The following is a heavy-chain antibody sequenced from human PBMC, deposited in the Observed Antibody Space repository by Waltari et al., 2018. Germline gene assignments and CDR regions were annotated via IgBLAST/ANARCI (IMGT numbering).Heavy chain of an antibody. CDR1: GFTFSIYG. V-gene: IGHV3-23*04. CDR3: AKRGVVLGATRTYYFDY. Sequence: EVQLVESGGGLVQPGGSLRLSCAASGFTFSIYGMSWVRQAPGKGLEWVSSIRGSTGGTYYADSVKGRFTISRDNSKNTLYLQMNSLRAEDTAVYYCAKRGVVLGATRTYYFDYWGQGILVTVSS. J-gene: IGHJ4*02. CDR2: IRGSTGGT. D-gene: IGHD2-15*01.